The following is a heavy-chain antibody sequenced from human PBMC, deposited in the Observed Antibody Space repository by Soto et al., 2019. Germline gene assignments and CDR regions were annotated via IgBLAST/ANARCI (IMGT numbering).Heavy chain of an antibody. Sequence: SETLSLTCTVSGGSISSSSYYWGWIRQPPGKGLEWIGSIYYSGSTYYNPSLKSRVTISVDTSKDQFSLKLSSVTAADTAVYYCARHPYYDFWSGFDYWGQGTLVTVSS. J-gene: IGHJ4*02. CDR1: GGSISSSSYY. CDR3: ARHPYYDFWSGFDY. D-gene: IGHD3-3*01. V-gene: IGHV4-39*01. CDR2: IYYSGST.